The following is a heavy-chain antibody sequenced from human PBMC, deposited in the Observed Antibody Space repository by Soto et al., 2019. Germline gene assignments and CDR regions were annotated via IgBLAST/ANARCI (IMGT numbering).Heavy chain of an antibody. V-gene: IGHV1-2*02. CDR1: GYTFTGYY. CDR3: ARLLYSGSYYSYYYGMDV. D-gene: IGHD1-26*01. Sequence: ASVKVSCKASGYTFTGYYMHWVRQAPGQGLEWMGWINPNSGGTNYAQKFQGRVTMTRDTSISTAYMELSRLRSDDTAVYYCARLLYSGSYYSYYYGMDVWGQGTTVTVSS. CDR2: INPNSGGT. J-gene: IGHJ6*02.